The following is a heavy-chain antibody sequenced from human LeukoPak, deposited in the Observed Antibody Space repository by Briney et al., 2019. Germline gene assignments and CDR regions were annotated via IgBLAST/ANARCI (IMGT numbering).Heavy chain of an antibody. J-gene: IGHJ4*02. CDR2: IYSGGST. V-gene: IGHV3-53*01. D-gene: IGHD6-19*01. Sequence: GGSLRLSCAGSGFNFSSYSMSWVRQAPGKGLEWVSVIYSGGSTYYADSVKGRFTISRDNSKNTLYLQMNSLRAEDTAVYYCARDRGAVAGLDYWGQGTLVTVSS. CDR3: ARDRGAVAGLDY. CDR1: GFNFSSYS.